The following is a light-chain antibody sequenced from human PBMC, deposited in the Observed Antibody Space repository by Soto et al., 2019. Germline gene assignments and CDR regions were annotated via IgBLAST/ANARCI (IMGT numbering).Light chain of an antibody. J-gene: IGKJ4*01. Sequence: DIQMTQSPSSVSASIGDRVTITCRASQDIDSWLAWFQQKPVEAPRILSCAAISLHSGVPSRFSGAGSGTDFSLTISSLQPEDFATYFCQQGNSFPLTFGGGTKVEIK. CDR3: QQGNSFPLT. CDR2: AAI. CDR1: QDIDSW. V-gene: IGKV1-12*01.